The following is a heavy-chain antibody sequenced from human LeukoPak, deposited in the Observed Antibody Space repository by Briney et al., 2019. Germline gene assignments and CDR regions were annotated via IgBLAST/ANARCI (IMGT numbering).Heavy chain of an antibody. CDR1: GFTFSSYW. J-gene: IGHJ6*03. D-gene: IGHD6-13*01. V-gene: IGHV3-74*01. CDR3: ARGDSSSWYYYYYYMDV. CDR2: INSDGSST. Sequence: PGGSLRLSCAASGFTFSSYWMHWVRQAPGKGLVWVSRINSDGSSTSYADSVKGRFTISRDNAKNTLYLQMNSLRAEDTAVYYCARGDSSSWYYYYYYMDVWGKGTTVTVSS.